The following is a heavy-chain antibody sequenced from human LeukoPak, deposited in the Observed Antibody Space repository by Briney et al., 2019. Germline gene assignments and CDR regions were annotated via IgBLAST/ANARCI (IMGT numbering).Heavy chain of an antibody. J-gene: IGHJ4*02. V-gene: IGHV3-30-3*01. CDR3: ARDRESLGELYY. Sequence: GGSLRLSCAASGFTFSSYAMHWVRQAPGKGLEWVAVISYDGSNKYYADSVKGRFTISRDNSKNTLYLQMNSLRAEDTAVYYCARDRESLGELYYWGQGTLVTVSS. CDR1: GFTFSSYA. D-gene: IGHD3-16*01. CDR2: ISYDGSNK.